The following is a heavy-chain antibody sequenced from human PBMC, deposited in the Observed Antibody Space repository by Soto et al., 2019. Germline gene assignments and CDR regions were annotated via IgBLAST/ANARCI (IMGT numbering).Heavy chain of an antibody. CDR1: GGSVSSGSYY. V-gene: IGHV4-61*01. CDR3: ARVRKCGVVLAASHGEYYYYGMDV. D-gene: IGHD2-15*01. Sequence: NPSETLSLTCTVSGGSVSSGSYYWSWIRQPPGKGLEWIGYIYYSGRTNYNPSLKSRVTISVDTSKNQFSLKLSSVTAADTAVYYCARVRKCGVVLAASHGEYYYYGMDVWGQGTTVTVSS. J-gene: IGHJ6*02. CDR2: IYYSGRT.